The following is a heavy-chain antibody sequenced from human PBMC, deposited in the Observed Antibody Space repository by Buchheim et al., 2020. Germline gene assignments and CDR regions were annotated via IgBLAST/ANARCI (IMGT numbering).Heavy chain of an antibody. CDR1: GFTFSSAA. Sequence: EVHLVQSGGGLVQPGGSLRLSCEASGFTFSSAAMTWVRQAPGKGLEWVSSLTISGDFTYYADSVRGWFSISRDNSKNTLYLQMNSLRAEDTAVYYCAKEVRPNDFWGQGTL. CDR3: AKEVRPNDF. J-gene: IGHJ4*02. V-gene: IGHV3-23*04. CDR2: LTISGDFT.